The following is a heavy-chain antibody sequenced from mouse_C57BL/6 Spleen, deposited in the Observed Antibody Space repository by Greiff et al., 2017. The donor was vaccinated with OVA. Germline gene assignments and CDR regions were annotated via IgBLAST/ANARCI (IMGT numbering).Heavy chain of an antibody. V-gene: IGHV1-53*01. J-gene: IGHJ1*03. CDR3: ARSVYGNLGYFDV. Sequence: QVQLQQPGTELVKPGASVKLSCKASGYTFTSYWMHWVKQRPGQGLEWIGNINPSNGGTNYNEKFKSKATLTVDKSSSTAYMQLSSLTSEDSAVYDCARSVYGNLGYFDVWGTGTTVTVSS. D-gene: IGHD2-1*01. CDR2: INPSNGGT. CDR1: GYTFTSYW.